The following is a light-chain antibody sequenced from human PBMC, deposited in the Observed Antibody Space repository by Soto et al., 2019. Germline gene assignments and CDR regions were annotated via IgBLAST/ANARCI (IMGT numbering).Light chain of an antibody. V-gene: IGKV3-15*01. CDR2: GAS. Sequence: ETLMTQSPSTLSVSPVEIATLSCRASQSVSSNLAWYQQKPGQAPRLLIYGASTRATGIPARFSGSGSGTEFTLTISSLQSEDFAVYYCQQYNNWPPWTFGQGTKVDI. CDR3: QQYNNWPPWT. CDR1: QSVSSN. J-gene: IGKJ1*01.